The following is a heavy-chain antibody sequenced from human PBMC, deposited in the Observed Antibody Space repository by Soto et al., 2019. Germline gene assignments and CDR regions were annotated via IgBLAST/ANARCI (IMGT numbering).Heavy chain of an antibody. CDR2: MNPNSGNT. V-gene: IGHV1-8*01. CDR1: GYTFTSYD. CDR3: AGRREDSYYYYGMDV. J-gene: IGHJ6*02. Sequence: GASVKVSCKASGYTFTSYDINWVRQATGQGLEWMGWMNPNSGNTGYAQKFQGRVTMTRYTSISTAYMELSSLRSEDTAVYYCAGRREDSYYYYGMDVWGQGTTVTVSS. D-gene: IGHD6-25*01.